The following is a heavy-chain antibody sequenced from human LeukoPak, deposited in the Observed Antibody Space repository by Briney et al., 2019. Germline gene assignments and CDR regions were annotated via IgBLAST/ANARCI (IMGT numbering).Heavy chain of an antibody. J-gene: IGHJ6*04. CDR2: IRSKASGGAT. Sequence: GGSLRLSCTGSGFTFGDYGISWVRQAPGKGPEWVGFIRSKASGGATEYAASVKGRFTISRDDSKSIAYLEMNTLKTEDTAVYYCTRVLVMIGFGGSLDYNYYYYGMDVGGEGTSATVSS. CDR3: TRVLVMIGFGGSLDYNYYYYGMDV. CDR1: GFTFGDYG. V-gene: IGHV3-49*04. D-gene: IGHD3-16*01.